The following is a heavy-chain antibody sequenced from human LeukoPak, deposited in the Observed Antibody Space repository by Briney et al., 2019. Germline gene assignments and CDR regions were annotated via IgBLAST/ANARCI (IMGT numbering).Heavy chain of an antibody. D-gene: IGHD6-19*01. CDR3: ARDVMGRPDIAVAGLGS. J-gene: IGHJ5*02. CDR2: IHSGGQT. CDR1: GFTFDDYA. Sequence: PGGSLRLSCAASGFTFDDYAMHWVRQAPGKGLEWVSTIHSGGQTYHPDSVRDRFTISRDNSKNTLYLQMNSLRAEDTAIYYCARDVMGRPDIAVAGLGSWGQGTLVTVSS. V-gene: IGHV3-66*01.